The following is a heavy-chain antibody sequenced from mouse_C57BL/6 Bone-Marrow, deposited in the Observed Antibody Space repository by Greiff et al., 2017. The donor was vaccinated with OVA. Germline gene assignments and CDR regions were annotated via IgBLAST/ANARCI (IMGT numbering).Heavy chain of an antibody. D-gene: IGHD1-1*01. CDR2: INPNYGTT. V-gene: IGHV1-39*01. Sequence: VQLQQSGAELVKPGASVKLSCKASGYSFTDYNMNWVKQSNGKSLEWIGVINPNYGTTSYNQKFKGKATLTVDQSSSTAYMQLNSLTSEDSAVYYCARRYGSSSWYFDVWGTGTTVTVSS. CDR1: GYSFTDYN. J-gene: IGHJ1*03. CDR3: ARRYGSSSWYFDV.